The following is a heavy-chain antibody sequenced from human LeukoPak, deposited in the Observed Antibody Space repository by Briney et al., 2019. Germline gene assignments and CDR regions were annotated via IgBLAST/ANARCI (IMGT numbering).Heavy chain of an antibody. CDR3: ARAGKQWGSPRAFDI. D-gene: IGHD6-19*01. V-gene: IGHV1-46*01. CDR2: INPSGGST. J-gene: IGHJ3*02. Sequence: ASVKVSCKASGYTFTSYYMHWVRQAPGQGLEWMGIINPSGGSTSYAQKFQGRVTMTRDTSTSTVYMELSSLRSEDTAVYYCARAGKQWGSPRAFDIWGQGTMVTVSS. CDR1: GYTFTSYY.